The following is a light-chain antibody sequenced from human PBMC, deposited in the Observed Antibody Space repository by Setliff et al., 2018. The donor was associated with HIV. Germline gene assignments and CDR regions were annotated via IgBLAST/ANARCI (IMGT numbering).Light chain of an antibody. Sequence: QSVLTQPASVSGSPGQSITISCTGTSSDIGVYKYVSWYQQHPGKAPKLIIYDVTNRPSGVSNRFSGSKSGNTASLTISGLQAEDEADYYCSSYTSSITLYVFGTGTKVTV. CDR2: DVT. CDR1: SSDIGVYKY. V-gene: IGLV2-14*03. CDR3: SSYTSSITLYV. J-gene: IGLJ1*01.